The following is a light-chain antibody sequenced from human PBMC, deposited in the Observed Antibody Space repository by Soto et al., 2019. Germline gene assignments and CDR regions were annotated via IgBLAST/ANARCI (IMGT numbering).Light chain of an antibody. CDR2: KAS. CDR1: QTISSW. J-gene: IGKJ1*01. CDR3: QHYNSYSEA. Sequence: DIKMTQSPSTLSGSVGDRVTIICRASQTISSWLAWYQQKPGKAPKLLIYKASTLKSGVPSRFSGSGSGTEFTLTISSLQPDDFATYYCQHYNSYSEAFGQGTKVELK. V-gene: IGKV1-5*03.